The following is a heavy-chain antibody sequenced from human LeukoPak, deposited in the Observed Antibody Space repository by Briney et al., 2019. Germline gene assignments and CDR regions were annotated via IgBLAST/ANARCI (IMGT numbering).Heavy chain of an antibody. CDR1: GGSISSSSYY. J-gene: IGHJ3*02. D-gene: IGHD2-2*01. Sequence: SETLSLTCTVSGGSISSSSYYWGWIRQPAGKGLEWIGRIYTSGSTNYNPSLKSRVTISVDTSKNQFSLKLSSVTAADTAVYHCAREVIVVVPAAFDAFDIWGQGTMVTVSS. V-gene: IGHV4-61*02. CDR3: AREVIVVVPAAFDAFDI. CDR2: IYTSGST.